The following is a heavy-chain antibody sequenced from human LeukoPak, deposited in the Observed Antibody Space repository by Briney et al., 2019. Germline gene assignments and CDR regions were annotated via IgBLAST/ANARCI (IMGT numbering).Heavy chain of an antibody. J-gene: IGHJ4*02. CDR3: ARGDCSGGSCTAPIDY. D-gene: IGHD2-15*01. CDR2: ISSSSSYI. CDR1: AFTFTNYA. V-gene: IGHV3-21*01. Sequence: PGGSLRLSCAASAFTFTNYAMSWVRQAPGKGLEWVSSISSSSSYIYYADSVKGRFTISRDNAKNSLYLQMNSLRAEDTAVYYCARGDCSGGSCTAPIDYWGQGTLVTVSS.